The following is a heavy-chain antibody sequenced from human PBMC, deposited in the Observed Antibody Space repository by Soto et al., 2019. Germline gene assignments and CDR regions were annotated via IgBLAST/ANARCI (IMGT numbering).Heavy chain of an antibody. CDR3: ARSLYSYGYRFLWYYYGMDV. Sequence: PGGSLRLSCAASGFTFSSYGMHWVRQAPGEGLEWVAVIWYDGSNKYYADSVKGRFTISRDNSNNTLYLQMNSLRAEDTAVYYCARSLYSYGYRFLWYYYGMDVWGQGTTVTVSS. CDR2: IWYDGSNK. V-gene: IGHV3-33*01. D-gene: IGHD5-18*01. J-gene: IGHJ6*02. CDR1: GFTFSSYG.